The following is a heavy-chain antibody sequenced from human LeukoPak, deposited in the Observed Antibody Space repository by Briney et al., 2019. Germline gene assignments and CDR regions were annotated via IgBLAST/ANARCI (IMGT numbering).Heavy chain of an antibody. CDR3: ILQSSKTGHK. CDR2: IKSNTDGGTT. Sequence: GGSLRLSCAGSGFTFSNAWMSWVRQAPGKGQDWVGRIKSNTDGGTTDYAAPVKGRFTNSRDDSKTTLYLQMNSLTTEDTALYYCILQSSKTGHKWGQGTLVTVSS. J-gene: IGHJ4*02. CDR1: GFTFSNAW. V-gene: IGHV3-15*01.